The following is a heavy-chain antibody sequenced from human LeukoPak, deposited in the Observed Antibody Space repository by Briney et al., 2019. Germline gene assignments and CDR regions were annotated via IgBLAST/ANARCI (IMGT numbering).Heavy chain of an antibody. D-gene: IGHD3-22*01. J-gene: IGHJ4*02. Sequence: ASVKVSCKASGYTFSNYDISWVRQAPGQGLEWMGWISAYNGNTNYARKFQGRVTMTRDMSTSTVYMELSSLRSEDTAVYYCARAGHYYDSSGYYRYWGQGTLVTVSS. CDR3: ARAGHYYDSSGYYRY. CDR1: GYTFSNYD. V-gene: IGHV1-18*01. CDR2: ISAYNGNT.